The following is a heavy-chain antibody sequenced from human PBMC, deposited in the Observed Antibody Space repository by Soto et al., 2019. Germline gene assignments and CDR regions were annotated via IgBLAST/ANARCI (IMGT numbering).Heavy chain of an antibody. CDR1: GGSIRSGNYY. J-gene: IGHJ4*02. CDR2: MSYSGNT. V-gene: IGHV4-31*03. CDR3: ARGRPTPLYFDS. Sequence: SETLSLTCTLSGGSIRSGNYYWSWIRQHPGKGLEWIGSMSYSGNTYYNPSLKSRGTISIDTSRNQLSLKLTSVTAADTALYYCARGRPTPLYFDSWGQGSLVTVS.